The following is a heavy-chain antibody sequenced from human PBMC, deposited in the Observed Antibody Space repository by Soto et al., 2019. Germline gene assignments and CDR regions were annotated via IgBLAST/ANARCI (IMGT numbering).Heavy chain of an antibody. CDR3: ARHSGIWGPVGGHDY. Sequence: EVHLVQSGAEVKKPGESLKISCKGSGYSFTSYWIGWVRQMPGKGLEWMGLIYPGDSDTRYSPSFKGQVTISADKSISTGYLQWSSLKASDTAMYYCARHSGIWGPVGGHDYWGQGTLVTVSS. J-gene: IGHJ4*02. CDR1: GYSFTSYW. D-gene: IGHD3-10*01. V-gene: IGHV5-51*01. CDR2: IYPGDSDT.